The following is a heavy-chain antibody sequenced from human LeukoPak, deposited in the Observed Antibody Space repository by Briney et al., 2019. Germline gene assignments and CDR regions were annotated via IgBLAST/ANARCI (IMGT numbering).Heavy chain of an antibody. CDR2: MNPNSGNT. D-gene: IGHD3-10*01. CDR1: GYTFTSYD. CDR3: ARGRVPRLWFGESFYYFDY. Sequence: ASVKVSCKASGYTFTSYDINWVRQATGQGLEWMGWMNPNSGNTGYAQKFQGRVTMTRNTSISTAYMELSSLRSEDTAVYYCARGRVPRLWFGESFYYFDYWGQGTQVTVSS. V-gene: IGHV1-8*01. J-gene: IGHJ4*02.